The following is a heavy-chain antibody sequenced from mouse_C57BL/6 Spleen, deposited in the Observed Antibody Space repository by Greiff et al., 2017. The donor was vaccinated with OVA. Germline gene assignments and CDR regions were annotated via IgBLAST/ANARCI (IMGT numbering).Heavy chain of an antibody. V-gene: IGHV1-64*01. Sequence: QVQLQQPGAELVKPGASVKLSCKASGYTFTSYWMHWVKQRPGQGLEWIGMIHPNGGSTNYNEKFKSKATLTVDKSSSTAYMQLSSLTSEDSAVYYCARDELGYDYDVDYWGQGTTLTVSS. CDR1: GYTFTSYW. J-gene: IGHJ2*01. CDR3: ARDELGYDYDVDY. CDR2: IHPNGGST. D-gene: IGHD2-4*01.